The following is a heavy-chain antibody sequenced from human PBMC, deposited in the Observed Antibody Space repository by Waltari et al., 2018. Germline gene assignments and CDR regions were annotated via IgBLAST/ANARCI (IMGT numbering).Heavy chain of an antibody. J-gene: IGHJ4*02. Sequence: QVQLVESGGSVVQPGRSLRLSCAASGFTFSSYAMHWVRQAPGKGLEWVAVISDDGSNKYYADSVKGRFTISRDNSKNTLYLQMNSLRAEDTAVYYCARGWREYSSSSGGYYFDYWGQGTLVTVSS. CDR1: GFTFSSYA. V-gene: IGHV3-30-3*01. D-gene: IGHD6-6*01. CDR2: ISDDGSNK. CDR3: ARGWREYSSSSGGYYFDY.